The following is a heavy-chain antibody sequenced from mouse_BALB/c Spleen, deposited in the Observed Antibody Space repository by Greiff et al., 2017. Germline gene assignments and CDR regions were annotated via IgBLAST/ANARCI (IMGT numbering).Heavy chain of an antibody. CDR2: ISSGGSYT. V-gene: IGHV5-6-4*01. D-gene: IGHD2-4*01. CDR1: GFTFSSYT. Sequence: EVQVVESGGGLVKPGGSLKLSCAASGFTFSSYTMSWVRQTPEKRLEWVATISSGGSYTYYPDSVKGRFTISRDNAKNTLYLQMSSLKSEDTAMYYCTKTQSTMITTSYYFDYWGQGTTLTVSS. J-gene: IGHJ2*01. CDR3: TKTQSTMITTSYYFDY.